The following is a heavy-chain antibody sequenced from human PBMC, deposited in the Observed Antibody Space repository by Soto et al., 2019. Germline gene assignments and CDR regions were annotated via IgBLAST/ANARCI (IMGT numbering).Heavy chain of an antibody. CDR2: INTYNGNT. CDR1: GYVFTSYG. D-gene: IGHD2-8*01. V-gene: IGHV1-18*01. J-gene: IGHJ6*02. CDR3: VLVDVYFTPGPQDV. Sequence: QVQLVQSGAEVKNPGASVKVSCKTSGYVFTSYGIGWARQAPGQGLEWMGWINTYNGNTKYAQNLQGRVTLTTDTSTGTAYTEMRSLTSNDTAIYYCVLVDVYFTPGPQDVWGQGTTVNVSS.